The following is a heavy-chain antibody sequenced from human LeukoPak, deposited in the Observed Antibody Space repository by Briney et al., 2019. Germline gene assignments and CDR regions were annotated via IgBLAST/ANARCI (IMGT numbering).Heavy chain of an antibody. J-gene: IGHJ6*02. CDR2: INPNSGGT. CDR1: GYTFTGYY. D-gene: IGHD6-13*01. CDR3: ARGSSASSWYSRHYGMDV. Sequence: VASVKVSCKASGYTFTGYYMHWVRQAPGQGLEWMGWINPNSGGTNYAQKFQGRDTMTRDTSISTAYMELSRLRSDDTAVYYCARGSSASSWYSRHYGMDVWGQGTTVTVSS. V-gene: IGHV1-2*02.